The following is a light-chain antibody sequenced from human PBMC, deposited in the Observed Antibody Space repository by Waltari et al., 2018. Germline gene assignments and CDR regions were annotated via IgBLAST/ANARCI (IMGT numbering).Light chain of an antibody. CDR2: AAS. CDR3: LQDYLYPYT. V-gene: IGKV1-6*01. CDR1: QSSRCD. Sequence: AIQMTPSPHSLSASIGDSLTITCRASQSSRCDLGWYQQKPGNAPKILIFAASNLQCGVPTRFAGSGFGTDFVLTISSLQPEDFATYYCLQDYLYPYTFGQGTKLEIK. J-gene: IGKJ2*01.